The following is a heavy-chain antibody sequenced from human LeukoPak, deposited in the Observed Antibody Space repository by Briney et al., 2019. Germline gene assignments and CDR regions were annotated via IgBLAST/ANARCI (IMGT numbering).Heavy chain of an antibody. CDR1: GFTFSNYA. J-gene: IGHJ3*02. D-gene: IGHD3-16*01. Sequence: PGGSLRLSCAASGFTFSNYAMHWVRQTPGKGLEYVSAISRDGGSTYYANSVKGRFTISRDNSKNTLYLQMGSLRAEDMAVYFCARVGDLNAFDIWGQGTMVTVSS. CDR2: ISRDGGST. CDR3: ARVGDLNAFDI. V-gene: IGHV3-64*01.